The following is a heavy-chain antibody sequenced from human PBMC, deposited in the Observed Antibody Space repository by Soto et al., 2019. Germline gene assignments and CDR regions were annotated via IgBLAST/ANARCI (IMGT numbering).Heavy chain of an antibody. CDR3: AAIKAGSYLFDY. CDR2: ISYDGSNK. Sequence: QVQLVESGGSVVQPGRSLRLSCAASGFTFSSYGMHWVRQAPGKGLEWVAVISYDGSNKYYADSVKGRFTISRDNSKNTLYLQMNSLRAEDTAVYYCAAIKAGSYLFDYWGQGTLVTVSS. CDR1: GFTFSSYG. J-gene: IGHJ4*02. V-gene: IGHV3-30*03. D-gene: IGHD1-26*01.